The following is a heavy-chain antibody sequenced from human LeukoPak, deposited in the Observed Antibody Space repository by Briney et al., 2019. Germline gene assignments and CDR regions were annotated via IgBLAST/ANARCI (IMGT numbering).Heavy chain of an antibody. CDR2: ISYDGSNK. J-gene: IGHJ4*02. V-gene: IGHV3-30-3*01. CDR3: VRDFSNYVAFFDS. CDR1: RFTYSSYA. Sequence: GGSLRLSCAASRFTYSSYAMHWVRQGPGKGLEWVAVISYDGSNKYYADSVKGRFTISRDNSKSALYLQMGSLRPEDTAMYYCVRDFSNYVAFFDSWGQGVLVTVSS. D-gene: IGHD4-11*01.